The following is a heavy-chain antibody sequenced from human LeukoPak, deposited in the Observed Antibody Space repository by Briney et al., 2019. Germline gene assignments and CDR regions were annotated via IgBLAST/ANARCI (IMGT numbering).Heavy chain of an antibody. CDR2: IYHSGST. J-gene: IGHJ5*02. CDR3: ARGGTYYYDSSGYYSNWLDP. Sequence: SETLSLTCTVSGYSISSGYYWGWIRQPPGKGLEWIGSIYHSGSTYYNPSLKSRVTISVDTSKNQFSLKLSSVTAADTAVYYCARGGTYYYDSSGYYSNWLDPWGQGTLVTVSS. D-gene: IGHD3-22*01. CDR1: GYSISSGYY. V-gene: IGHV4-38-2*02.